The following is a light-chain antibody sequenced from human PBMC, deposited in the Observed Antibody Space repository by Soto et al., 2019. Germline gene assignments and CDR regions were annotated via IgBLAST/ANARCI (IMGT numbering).Light chain of an antibody. CDR1: SSNIGAGYD. CDR2: GNS. Sequence: QSVLTQPASVCGAPGQRVTISCTGSSSNIGAGYDVHWYQQLPGTAPKLLIYGNSNRPSGVPDRFSGSKSGTSASLAITGLQAEDEADYYCQSYDSSLSGSCVFGTGTKVTVL. J-gene: IGLJ1*01. V-gene: IGLV1-40*01. CDR3: QSYDSSLSGSCV.